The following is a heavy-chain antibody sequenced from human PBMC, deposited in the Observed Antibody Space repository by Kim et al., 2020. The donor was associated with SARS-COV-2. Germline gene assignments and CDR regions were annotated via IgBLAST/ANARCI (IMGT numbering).Heavy chain of an antibody. D-gene: IGHD2-21*02. CDR1: GFSFSTYA. Sequence: GGSLRLSCAGSGFSFSTYAMSWVRQAPGKGLEWVAAVTGDGMRTFYANFVEGRFFISRDNSKKTLYLLMTSLGVEDTAVYYCTKDWVLVETAHDIWGPGVMVTVSS. J-gene: IGHJ3*02. CDR3: TKDWVLVETAHDI. V-gene: IGHV3-23*01. CDR2: VTGDGMRT.